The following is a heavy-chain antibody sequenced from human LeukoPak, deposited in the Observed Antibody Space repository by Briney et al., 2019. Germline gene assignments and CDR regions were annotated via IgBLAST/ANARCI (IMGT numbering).Heavy chain of an antibody. D-gene: IGHD2-2*01. CDR3: ARGYCSSTSCPWHYGMDV. CDR1: GGSISNGGYS. V-gene: IGHV4-30-2*01. J-gene: IGHJ6*02. Sequence: SQTLSLTCAVSGGSISNGGYSWSWIRQPPGKGLEWIGYIYHSGSTYYNPSLKSRVTISVDRSKNQFSLKLSSVTAADTAVYYCARGYCSSTSCPWHYGMDVWGQGTTVTVSS. CDR2: IYHSGST.